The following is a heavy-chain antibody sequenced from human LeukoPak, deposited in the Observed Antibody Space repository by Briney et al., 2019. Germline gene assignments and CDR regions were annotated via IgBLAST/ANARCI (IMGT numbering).Heavy chain of an antibody. CDR1: GYTFTSYG. V-gene: IGHV1-18*01. J-gene: IGHJ6*02. D-gene: IGHD4-23*01. Sequence: GASVKVSCKASGYTFTSYGISWVRQAPGRGLEWMGWISAYNGNTNYAQKLQGRVTMTTDTSTSTAYMELRSLRSDDTAVYYCARVRWGYYYYGMDVWGQGTTVTVSS. CDR3: ARVRWGYYYYGMDV. CDR2: ISAYNGNT.